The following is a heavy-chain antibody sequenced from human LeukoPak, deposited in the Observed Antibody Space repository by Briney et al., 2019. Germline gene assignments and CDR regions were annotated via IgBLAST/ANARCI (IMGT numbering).Heavy chain of an antibody. CDR1: GFIVNNNY. J-gene: IGHJ5*02. CDR3: ARDEEAAGTRYFDP. D-gene: IGHD6-13*01. V-gene: IGHV3-53*01. Sequence: GGSLRLSCVVSGFIVNNNYINWVRQAPGKGLEWISVFYSDGTTYHADSVKGRFTISRDNSKNTVFLQMNSLRAEDTAVYYCARDEEAAGTRYFDPWGQGTLATVSS. CDR2: FYSDGTT.